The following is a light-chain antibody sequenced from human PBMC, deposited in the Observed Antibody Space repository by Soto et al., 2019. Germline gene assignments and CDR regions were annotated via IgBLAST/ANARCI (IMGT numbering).Light chain of an antibody. CDR3: QQANILPPV. CDR1: QDIRSR. V-gene: IGKV1-12*01. J-gene: IGKJ4*01. Sequence: IEMTQSPSSVSASVGGRVTITCRASQDIRSRLAWYQHKPGKAPNLLIYSATTLQSGVPYRFSGSGSGTYFTLTISSLQPEDFATYYCQQANILPPVFGGGTRVEI. CDR2: SAT.